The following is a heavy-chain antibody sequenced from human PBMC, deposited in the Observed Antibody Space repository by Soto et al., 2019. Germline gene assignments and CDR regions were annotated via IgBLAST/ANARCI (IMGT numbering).Heavy chain of an antibody. J-gene: IGHJ4*02. CDR1: GDTFTSYY. V-gene: IGHV1-46*01. Sequence: GASVKVSCKASGDTFTSYYMHWVRQAPGQGLEWMGIINPSGGSTSYAQKFQGRVTMTRDTSTSTVYMELSSLRSEDTAVYYCARVELSVAGTPYFDYWGQGTLVTVSS. CDR2: INPSGGST. D-gene: IGHD6-19*01. CDR3: ARVELSVAGTPYFDY.